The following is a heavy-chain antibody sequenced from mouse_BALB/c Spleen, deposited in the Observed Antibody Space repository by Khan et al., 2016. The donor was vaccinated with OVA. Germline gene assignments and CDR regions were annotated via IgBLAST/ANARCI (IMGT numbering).Heavy chain of an antibody. CDR3: ARVYGGDFDY. D-gene: IGHD1-1*01. CDR2: ISYSGNT. Sequence: EVQLQESGPGLVKPSQSLSLTCTVTGYSITSDYAWNWIRQFPGNKLEWMGFISYSGNTKYNPSLKSRFSITRDTSTNQSFLQLNSVTTEDTATYYCARVYGGDFDYWDQGTSLTFSS. J-gene: IGHJ2*02. CDR1: GYSITSDYA. V-gene: IGHV3-2*02.